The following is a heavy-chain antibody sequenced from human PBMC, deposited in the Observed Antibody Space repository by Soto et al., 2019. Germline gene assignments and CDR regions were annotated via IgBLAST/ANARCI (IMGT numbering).Heavy chain of an antibody. J-gene: IGHJ4*02. CDR2: IIYDGSNK. D-gene: IGHD5-12*01. CDR1: GLTFSRYE. V-gene: IGHV3-30*04. Sequence: QVQLVESGGGVVQPGRSLRLSCAASGLTFSRYEMHWVRQAPGKGLEWVAVIIYDGSNKHYADSVQGRFTISRDNSKNTLYLHMNSLRAEDTAVYYCAAELGNTGYDGHDYWGQGTLVTVSS. CDR3: AAELGNTGYDGHDY.